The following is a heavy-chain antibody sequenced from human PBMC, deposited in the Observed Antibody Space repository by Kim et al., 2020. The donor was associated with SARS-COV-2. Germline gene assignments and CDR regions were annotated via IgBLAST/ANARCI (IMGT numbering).Heavy chain of an antibody. CDR2: IYHSGST. V-gene: IGHV4-4*02. J-gene: IGHJ3*02. D-gene: IGHD1-26*01. CDR1: GGSISSSNW. CDR3: ARDRPSGSYSKSAFDI. Sequence: SETLSLTCAVSGGSISSSNWWSWVRQPPGKGLEWIGEIYHSGSTNYNPSLKSRVTISVDKSKNQFSLKLSSVTAADTAVYYCARDRPSGSYSKSAFDIWGQGTMVTVSS.